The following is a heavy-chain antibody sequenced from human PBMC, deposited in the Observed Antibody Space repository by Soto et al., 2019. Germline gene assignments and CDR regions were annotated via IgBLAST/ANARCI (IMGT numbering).Heavy chain of an antibody. V-gene: IGHV4-59*01. J-gene: IGHJ5*02. Sequence: SETLSLTCTVSGAPISFFYWSWIRQPPGKGPEWIGHISYSGDTNYNPSLKSRVTISINRTENQFSLKLNSVTAADTAVYYCARPRDGYTGVWFDPWGQGTLVTVSS. CDR2: ISYSGDT. CDR3: ARPRDGYTGVWFDP. CDR1: GAPISFFY. D-gene: IGHD5-12*01.